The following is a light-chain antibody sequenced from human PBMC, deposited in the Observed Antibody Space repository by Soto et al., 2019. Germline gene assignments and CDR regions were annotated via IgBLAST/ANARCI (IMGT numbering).Light chain of an antibody. V-gene: IGKV1-5*03. CDR2: KAS. CDR1: QSISTW. Sequence: LQMTQSASTLSGSVGDRVTIACRASQSISTWLAWYKQRPGKAPKLLSYKASTLKSGVPSRFRGSGSGTDFTLTISSLQPDDFATYYCQHYNSYSEAFGQGTKVDI. CDR3: QHYNSYSEA. J-gene: IGKJ1*01.